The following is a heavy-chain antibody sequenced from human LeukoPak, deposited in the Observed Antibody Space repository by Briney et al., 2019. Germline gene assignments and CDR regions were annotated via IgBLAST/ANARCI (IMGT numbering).Heavy chain of an antibody. J-gene: IGHJ4*02. CDR1: GGSISSSSYY. CDR3: ARIGHSDY. V-gene: IGHV4-39*01. CDR2: IHYSGST. D-gene: IGHD2-15*01. Sequence: PSETLSLTCTVSGGSISSSSYYWGWIRQPPGKGLEWIGSIHYSGSTYYNPSLKSRVTMSVDTSKNQFFLKLSSVTAADTGVSYRARIGHSDYWGQGSLVTVSS.